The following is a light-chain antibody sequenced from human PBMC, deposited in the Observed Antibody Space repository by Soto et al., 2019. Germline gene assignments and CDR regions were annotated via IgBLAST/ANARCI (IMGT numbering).Light chain of an antibody. J-gene: IGLJ1*01. V-gene: IGLV2-11*01. Sequence: QSVLTQPRSVSGSPGQSVTISCTGTSSDVGGYNYVSWYQQHPGKAPKLVIYDVSKWPSGVPDRFSGSKSGNTAPLTISGLQAEDEANYYCCSYAGSYTYVFGTGTKVTVL. CDR1: SSDVGGYNY. CDR2: DVS. CDR3: CSYAGSYTYV.